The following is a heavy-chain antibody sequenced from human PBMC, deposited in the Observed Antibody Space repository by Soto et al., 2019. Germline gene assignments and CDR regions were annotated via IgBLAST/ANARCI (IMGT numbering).Heavy chain of an antibody. D-gene: IGHD1-26*01. CDR1: GFTFSKYG. Sequence: EVQVLESGGGLVQPGGSLRLSCAGSGFTFSKYGMNWVRQAPGKGLEWDSGVRSDEDTTYNADSVKGRFTVSRDTSKNTVYLQMNSLRVEDTAVYYCEKGKGIGATPDGANSWGQGTLVTVSP. CDR3: EKGKGIGATPDGANS. V-gene: IGHV3-23*01. J-gene: IGHJ4*02. CDR2: VRSDEDTT.